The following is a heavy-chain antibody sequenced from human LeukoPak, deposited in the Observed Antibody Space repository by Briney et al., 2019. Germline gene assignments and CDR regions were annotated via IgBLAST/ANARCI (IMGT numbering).Heavy chain of an antibody. J-gene: IGHJ6*03. Sequence: GASVKVSCKASGYTFTGYYMHWVRQAPGQGLEWMGWINPNSGGTNYAQKFQGRVTMTRDTSISTAYMELSSLRSEDTAVYYCARGRGGYDSRRYYYYYMDVWGKGTTVTISS. D-gene: IGHD5-12*01. V-gene: IGHV1-2*02. CDR2: INPNSGGT. CDR1: GYTFTGYY. CDR3: ARGRGGYDSRRYYYYYMDV.